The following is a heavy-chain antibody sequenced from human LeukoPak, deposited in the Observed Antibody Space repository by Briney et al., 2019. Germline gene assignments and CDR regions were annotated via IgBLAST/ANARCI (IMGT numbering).Heavy chain of an antibody. CDR3: AKDMPAAIFHYYYGMDV. CDR1: GFTFSSYA. V-gene: IGHV3-23*01. D-gene: IGHD2-2*02. Sequence: PGGSLRLSCAASGFTFSSYAMSWVRQAPGKGLEWVSAISGSGGSTYYADSVKGRFTISRDNSKNTLYLQMNSLRAEDTAVYYCAKDMPAAIFHYYYGMDVWGQGTTVTVSS. CDR2: ISGSGGST. J-gene: IGHJ6*02.